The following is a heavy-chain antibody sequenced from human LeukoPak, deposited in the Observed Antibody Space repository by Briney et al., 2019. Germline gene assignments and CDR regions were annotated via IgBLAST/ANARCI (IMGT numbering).Heavy chain of an antibody. D-gene: IGHD3-16*01. V-gene: IGHV3-7*01. Sequence: GGSLRLSCAASGFTFSSYWMSWVRQAPGKGLEWVANIKQDGSEKYYVDSVKGRFTISRDNAKNSLYLQMNSLRAEDTAVYYCARLIMITFGGVTDRDYWGQGTLVTVSS. CDR3: ARLIMITFGGVTDRDY. CDR1: GFTFSSYW. CDR2: IKQDGSEK. J-gene: IGHJ4*02.